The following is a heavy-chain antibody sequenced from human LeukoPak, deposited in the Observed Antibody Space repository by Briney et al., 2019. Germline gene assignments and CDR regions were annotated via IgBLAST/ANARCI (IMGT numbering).Heavy chain of an antibody. J-gene: IGHJ4*02. CDR2: MNPNSGNT. D-gene: IGHD3-16*02. CDR1: GYTFTSYD. Sequence: ASVKVSCKASGYTFTSYDINWVRQATGQGLEWMGWMNPNSGNTGHAQKFQGRVTMTRNTSISTAYMELSSLRSEDTAVYYCARGSSFGGVTVLVYFDYWGQGTLVTVSS. CDR3: ARGSSFGGVTVLVYFDY. V-gene: IGHV1-8*01.